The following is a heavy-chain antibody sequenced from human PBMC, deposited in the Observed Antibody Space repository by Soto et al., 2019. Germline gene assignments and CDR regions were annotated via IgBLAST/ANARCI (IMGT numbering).Heavy chain of an antibody. J-gene: IGHJ6*02. V-gene: IGHV3-30*18. Sequence: EGSLRLSFAASGFTFSSYGMHWSHQALGNGMKWLAVIPYDGSNKDYADCVKGRFTITRDNSKDTVYLQKISLRAEDTALYYCAKLKRGGGIDVWGQGTKVTVS. D-gene: IGHD3-16*01. CDR1: GFTFSSYG. CDR2: IPYDGSNK. CDR3: AKLKRGGGIDV.